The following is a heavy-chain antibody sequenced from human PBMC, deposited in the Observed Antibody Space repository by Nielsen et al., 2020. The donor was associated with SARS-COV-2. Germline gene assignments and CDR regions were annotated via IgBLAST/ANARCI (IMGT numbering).Heavy chain of an antibody. CDR2: IYPGDSDT. CDR3: ARRYCSSTSCSFSSIDY. CDR1: GYSFTSYW. J-gene: IGHJ4*02. V-gene: IGHV5-51*01. D-gene: IGHD2-2*01. Sequence: GGSLRLSCKGSGYSFTSYWIGWVRQMPGKGLEWMGIIYPGDSDTRYSPSFQGQVTISADKSISTAYLQWSSLKASDTAMYYCARRYCSSTSCSFSSIDYWGQGTLGTVSS.